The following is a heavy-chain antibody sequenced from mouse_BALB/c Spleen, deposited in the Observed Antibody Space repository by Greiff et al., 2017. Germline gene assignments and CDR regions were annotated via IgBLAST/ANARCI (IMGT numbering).Heavy chain of an antibody. Sequence: EVQLVESGGGLVKPGGSLKLSCAASGFTFSSYAMSWVRQTPEKRLEWVASISSGGSTYYPDSVKGRFTISRDNARNILYLQMSSLRSEDTAMYYCARGVYYGNYEGFAYWGQGTLVTVSA. V-gene: IGHV5-6-5*01. CDR1: GFTFSSYA. D-gene: IGHD2-1*01. CDR3: ARGVYYGNYEGFAY. CDR2: ISSGGST. J-gene: IGHJ3*01.